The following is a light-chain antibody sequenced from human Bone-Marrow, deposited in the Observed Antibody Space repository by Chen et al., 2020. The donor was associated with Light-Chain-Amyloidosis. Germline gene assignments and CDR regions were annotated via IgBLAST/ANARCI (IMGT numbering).Light chain of an antibody. CDR3: QQYGTSPLT. CDR1: QTISSNY. V-gene: IGKV3-20*01. Sequence: IVFPQSPDTLPFSPGEGANLPCRASQTISSNYLTWYQQKFGQAPRLLIYGSSSRATGIPDRFTGSGSGTDFTLTINRLEPEDFAMYYCQQYGTSPLTFGGGTKVEIK. CDR2: GSS. J-gene: IGKJ4*01.